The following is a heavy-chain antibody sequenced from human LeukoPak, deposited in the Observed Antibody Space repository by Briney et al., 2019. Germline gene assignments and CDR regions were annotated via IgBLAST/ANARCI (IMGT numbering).Heavy chain of an antibody. CDR2: ISSSSSYI. J-gene: IGHJ6*02. CDR3: ARDPGNYYGMDV. Sequence: PGRSLRLSCAASGFTFSSYSMNWVRQAPGKGLEWVSSISSSSSYIYYADSVKGRFTISRDNAKNSLYLQMNSLRAEDTAVYYCARDPGNYYGMDVWGQGTTVTVSS. V-gene: IGHV3-21*01. CDR1: GFTFSSYS.